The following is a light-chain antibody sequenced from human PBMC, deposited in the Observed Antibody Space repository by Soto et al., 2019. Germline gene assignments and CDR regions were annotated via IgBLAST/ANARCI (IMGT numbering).Light chain of an antibody. Sequence: QSALTQPASVSGSPGQSITISCTGTSSDVGSYNLVSWYQQHPGKAPKLMIYEVSKRPSGVSNRFSGSKSGNTASLTISGLQAEDEPDYYCCSYAGSSTSVFGTGTKVTVL. CDR2: EVS. CDR1: SSDVGSYNL. V-gene: IGLV2-23*02. J-gene: IGLJ1*01. CDR3: CSYAGSSTSV.